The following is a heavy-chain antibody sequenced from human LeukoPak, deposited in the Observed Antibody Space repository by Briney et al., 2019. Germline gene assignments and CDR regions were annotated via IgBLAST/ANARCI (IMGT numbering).Heavy chain of an antibody. CDR3: ARSTGSEPNWFDP. J-gene: IGHJ5*02. Sequence: GASVKVSCKASGGTFSSYAISWVRQAPGQGLEWMGGIIPIFGTANYAQKFQGRVTITTDESTSTAYMELSSLRSDDTAVYYCARSTGSEPNWFDPWGQGTLVTVSS. V-gene: IGHV1-69*05. CDR2: IIPIFGTA. CDR1: GGTFSSYA. D-gene: IGHD3-10*01.